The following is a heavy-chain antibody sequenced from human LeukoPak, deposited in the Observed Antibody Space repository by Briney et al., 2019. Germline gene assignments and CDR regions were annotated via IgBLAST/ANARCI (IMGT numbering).Heavy chain of an antibody. V-gene: IGHV5-51*01. J-gene: IGHJ4*02. Sequence: GESLQISCKGSGYSFTTYWIGWVRQMPGKGLEWMGIIYPGDSDSRYRPSFQGQVTISADKSINTAYLQWSSLQASDTAMYYCARRGCPGSTCYDFWGQGTLVTVSS. CDR3: ARRGCPGSTCYDF. CDR2: IYPGDSDS. D-gene: IGHD2-15*01. CDR1: GYSFTTYW.